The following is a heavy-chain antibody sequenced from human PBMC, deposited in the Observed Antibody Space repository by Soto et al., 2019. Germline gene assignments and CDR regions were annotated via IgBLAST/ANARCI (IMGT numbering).Heavy chain of an antibody. CDR1: GGSVSSSSYY. CDR3: ARIDSSGGLDS. V-gene: IGHV4-39*02. D-gene: IGHD3-22*01. J-gene: IGHJ1*01. CDR2: VYYRGRT. Sequence: QLQLQESGPGLVEPSETLSLTCIVSGGSVSSSSYYWGWIRQPPGKGLEWIGSVYYRGRTYYSPSFESRVTMSGDMSKNHFSLNLSSVTAADTAVYYCARIDSSGGLDSWGQGILVTVSS.